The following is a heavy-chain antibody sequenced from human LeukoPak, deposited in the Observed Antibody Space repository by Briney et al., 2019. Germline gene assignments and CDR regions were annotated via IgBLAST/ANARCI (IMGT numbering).Heavy chain of an antibody. Sequence: PGGSLRLSCAASGFTFSNSWMHWVRQAPGKGLEWVAVISYDGSNKYYADSVKGRFTISRDNSKNTLYLQMNSLRAEDTAVYYCARAAAGKEYNWFDPWGQGTLVTVSS. D-gene: IGHD6-13*01. CDR1: GFTFSNSW. CDR3: ARAAAGKEYNWFDP. CDR2: ISYDGSNK. J-gene: IGHJ5*02. V-gene: IGHV3-30*03.